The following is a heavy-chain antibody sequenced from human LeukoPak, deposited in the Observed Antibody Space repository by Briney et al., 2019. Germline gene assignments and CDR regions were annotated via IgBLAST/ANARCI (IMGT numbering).Heavy chain of an antibody. CDR1: GGSISSYY. V-gene: IGHV4-59*01. Sequence: SETLSLTCTDSGGSISSYYWSWIRQPPGRGLEWIGYIYYSGSTNYNPSLKSRVTISVDTSKNQFSLKLSSVTAADTAVYYCARVKYGDYEVPYYMDVWGKGTTVTVSS. CDR2: IYYSGST. CDR3: ARVKYGDYEVPYYMDV. J-gene: IGHJ6*03. D-gene: IGHD4-17*01.